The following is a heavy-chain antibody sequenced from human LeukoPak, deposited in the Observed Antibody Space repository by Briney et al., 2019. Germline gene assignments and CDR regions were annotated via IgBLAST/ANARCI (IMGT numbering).Heavy chain of an antibody. CDR1: GFTFSNYW. D-gene: IGHD6-13*01. J-gene: IGHJ6*03. Sequence: GGSLRLSCAASGFTFSNYWMHWVRQAPGKGLVWVSRINSDGINTSYADSVKGRFTISRDNAKNTLYLQMNSLRAEDTAVYYCASTGIAAAGSPYYYYYMDVWGKGTTVTVSS. CDR3: ASTGIAAAGSPYYYYYMDV. V-gene: IGHV3-74*01. CDR2: INSDGINT.